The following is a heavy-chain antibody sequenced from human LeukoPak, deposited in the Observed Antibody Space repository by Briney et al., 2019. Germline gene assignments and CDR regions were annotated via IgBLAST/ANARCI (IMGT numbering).Heavy chain of an antibody. Sequence: GGSLRLSCAASGFTFSFYSMNWVRQAPGKGLEWVSYISSSDNTIHYADSVKGRFTISRDNAKNSLYLEMNSLRDEDTAVYYCARVHRGYSYGRLDYWGQGALVTVSS. CDR1: GFTFSFYS. D-gene: IGHD5-18*01. CDR2: ISSSDNTI. CDR3: ARVHRGYSYGRLDY. J-gene: IGHJ4*02. V-gene: IGHV3-48*02.